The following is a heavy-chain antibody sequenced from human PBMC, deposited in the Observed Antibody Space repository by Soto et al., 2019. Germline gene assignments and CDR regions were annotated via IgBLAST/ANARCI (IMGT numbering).Heavy chain of an antibody. CDR2: ISYDGVNK. Sequence: QVQLVESGGGVVQPGRSLRLSCAASGFTFSTYGMHWVRQAPGKGLEWVAVISYDGVNKYYADSVKGRFTISRDNSNNTLYLQMNSLRAEDTVVYYCAKSVYNWNDGFFDYWGKGTLVTVSS. CDR1: GFTFSTYG. CDR3: AKSVYNWNDGFFDY. J-gene: IGHJ4*02. V-gene: IGHV3-30*18. D-gene: IGHD1-1*01.